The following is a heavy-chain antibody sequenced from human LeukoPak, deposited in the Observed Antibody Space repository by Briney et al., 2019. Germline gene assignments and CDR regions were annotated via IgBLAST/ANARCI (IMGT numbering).Heavy chain of an antibody. CDR3: PRADCSGSTCYLRHSWFDP. D-gene: IGHD2-2*01. CDR2: ISTSSRYI. V-gene: IGHV3-21*06. J-gene: IGHJ5*02. Sequence: PGGSLRLSCAASGFTLSSFDMNWVRQAPGKGLEWVSSISTSSRYIYYRDSVKGRFTISRDDAKNSLYLQMNSLTVEDTAVYYCPRADCSGSTCYLRHSWFDPWGQGTLVTVSS. CDR1: GFTLSSFD.